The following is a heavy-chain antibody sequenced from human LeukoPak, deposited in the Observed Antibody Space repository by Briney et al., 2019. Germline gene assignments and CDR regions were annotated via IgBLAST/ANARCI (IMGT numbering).Heavy chain of an antibody. V-gene: IGHV4-59*01. Sequence: SETLSLTCTVSGGSISSYFWNWLRQSPGKGLEWIGYIYYSGSTNYNPSLKSRVTISVDTSKNQFSLKVRPVTAADTAVYYCARALNSNYNWLDPWGKGNVVSVSS. D-gene: IGHD4-11*01. CDR2: IYYSGST. J-gene: IGHJ5*02. CDR3: ARALNSNYNWLDP. CDR1: GGSISSYF.